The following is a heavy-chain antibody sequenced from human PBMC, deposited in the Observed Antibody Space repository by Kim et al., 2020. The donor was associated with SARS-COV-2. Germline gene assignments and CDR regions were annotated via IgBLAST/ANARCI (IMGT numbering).Heavy chain of an antibody. CDR1: GFTFSSYS. Sequence: GGSLRLSCAASGFTFSSYSMNWVRQAPGKGLEWVSSISSSSSYIYYADSVKGRFTISRDNAKNSLYLQMNSLRAEDTAVYYCARDGIDYDILTGYYKGRYFYYGMDGWGQGTTVTGSS. CDR3: ARDGIDYDILTGYYKGRYFYYGMDG. V-gene: IGHV3-21*01. CDR2: ISSSSSYI. J-gene: IGHJ6*02. D-gene: IGHD3-9*01.